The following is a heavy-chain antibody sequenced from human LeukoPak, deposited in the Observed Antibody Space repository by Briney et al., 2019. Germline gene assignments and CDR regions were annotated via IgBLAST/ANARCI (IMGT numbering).Heavy chain of an antibody. J-gene: IGHJ4*02. CDR1: GYTFTDYF. CDR3: ARDPGYSSPRGDY. V-gene: IGHV1-2*02. CDR2: INPNSGGT. D-gene: IGHD5-18*01. Sequence: ASVKVSCKASGYTFTDYFMHWVRQAPGQGLEWMGWINPNSGGTHYAQKFQGRVTMTRDTSISTAYMEPSRLRSDDTAVYYCARDPGYSSPRGDYWGQGTLVTVSS.